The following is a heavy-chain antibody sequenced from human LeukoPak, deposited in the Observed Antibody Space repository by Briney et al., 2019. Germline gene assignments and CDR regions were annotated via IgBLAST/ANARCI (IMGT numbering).Heavy chain of an antibody. V-gene: IGHV3-23*01. Sequence: PGGSLRLSCEASGFTFRSYAMNWVRQAPGKGLEWVSVISLNDGSTYYADSVRGRFTISRDNSKNTLFLQMNGLRAEDTAIYYCAKAMTSSTYYFDSWGQGTLVTVSS. CDR2: ISLNDGST. CDR1: GFTFRSYA. D-gene: IGHD3-9*01. J-gene: IGHJ4*02. CDR3: AKAMTSSTYYFDS.